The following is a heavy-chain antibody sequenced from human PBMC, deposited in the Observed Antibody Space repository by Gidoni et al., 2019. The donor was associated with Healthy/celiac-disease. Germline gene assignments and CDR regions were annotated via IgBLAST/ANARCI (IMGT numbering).Heavy chain of an antibody. CDR2: ISYDGSNK. D-gene: IGHD3-22*01. V-gene: IGHV3-30*18. Sequence: QVQLVESGGGVVQPGRSLRLSCAASGFTFSSYGMHWVRQAPGKGLEWVAVISYDGSNKYYADSVKGRFTISRDNSKNTLYLQMNSLRAEDTAVYYCAKCEVVITFRDAFDIWGQGTMVTVSS. J-gene: IGHJ3*02. CDR3: AKCEVVITFRDAFDI. CDR1: GFTFSSYG.